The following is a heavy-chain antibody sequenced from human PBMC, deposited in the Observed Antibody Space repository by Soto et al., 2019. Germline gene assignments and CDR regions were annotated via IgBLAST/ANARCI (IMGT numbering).Heavy chain of an antibody. V-gene: IGHV4-34*01. CDR3: ARMKRYCSSTSCYRYYYYYGMDV. D-gene: IGHD2-2*02. Sequence: ETLSLTCAVYGGSFSGYYWSWIRQPPGKGLEWIGEINHSGSTNYNPSLKSRVTISVDTSKNQFSLKLSSVTAADTAVYYCARMKRYCSSTSCYRYYYYYGMDVWGQGTTVTVSS. CDR2: INHSGST. CDR1: GGSFSGYY. J-gene: IGHJ6*02.